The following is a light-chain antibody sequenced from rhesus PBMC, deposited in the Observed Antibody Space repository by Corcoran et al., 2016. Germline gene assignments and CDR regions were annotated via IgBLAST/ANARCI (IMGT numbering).Light chain of an antibody. Sequence: QAALSQPRSVSGSPGQSVTISCTGTSSDIGGYNCVSWYQQHPGTAPKLMIYEVIKRPSGVSDRFSGTRSGNTASLTISGLQAEDEADYYCCSYAGSYTFIFGAGTRLTVL. V-gene: IGLV2-32*01. CDR1: SSDIGGYNC. J-gene: IGLJ1*01. CDR2: EVI. CDR3: CSYAGSYTFI.